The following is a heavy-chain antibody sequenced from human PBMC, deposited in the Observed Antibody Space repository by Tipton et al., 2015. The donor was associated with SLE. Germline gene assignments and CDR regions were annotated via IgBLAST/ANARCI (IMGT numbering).Heavy chain of an antibody. D-gene: IGHD6-19*01. Sequence: SLRLSCAASGFIFGPNAMTWVRQAPGKGLECVSSTSGSGHSTYYADSVKGRFTISRDNSKNTLYLQMNSLRVDDTAVYYCAKIRGAVPPRPIDPWGQGTLVTVSS. CDR2: TSGSGHST. CDR3: AKIRGAVPPRPIDP. J-gene: IGHJ5*02. V-gene: IGHV3-23*01. CDR1: GFIFGPNA.